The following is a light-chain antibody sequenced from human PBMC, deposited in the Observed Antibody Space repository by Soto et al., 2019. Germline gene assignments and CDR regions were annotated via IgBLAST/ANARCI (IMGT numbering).Light chain of an antibody. J-gene: IGKJ2*01. CDR1: QSVSSN. CDR2: GAS. CDR3: QHYNDWPPYT. Sequence: EIVMTQSPATLSVSPGERATLSCRASQSVSSNLAWYQQKPGRAPRLLIYGASTRATGIPASFSASGSGTEFTLTISSLQSEDFAVYYCQHYNDWPPYTFGPGTKLEIK. V-gene: IGKV3D-15*01.